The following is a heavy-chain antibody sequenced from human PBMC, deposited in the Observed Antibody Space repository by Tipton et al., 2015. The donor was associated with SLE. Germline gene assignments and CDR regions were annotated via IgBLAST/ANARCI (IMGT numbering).Heavy chain of an antibody. CDR3: AKDGWAAGAFVI. V-gene: IGHV3-9*02. CDR1: GFTPDDYA. CDR2: ISLHSGSI. D-gene: IGHD2-15*01. J-gene: IGHJ3*02. Sequence: SLRLSCAASGFTPDDYAMHWARQAPGKGLEWVSGISLHSGSIGYADSVKGRFTISRDNAKNSLYLQMNSLRAEGTALYYCAKDGWAAGAFVIWGHGTMVTVSS.